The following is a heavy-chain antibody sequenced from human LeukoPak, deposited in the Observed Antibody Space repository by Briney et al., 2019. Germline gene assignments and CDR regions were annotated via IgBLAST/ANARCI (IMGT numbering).Heavy chain of an antibody. J-gene: IGHJ4*02. CDR2: INSNGGRT. Sequence: GGSLRLSCSASGFTFKRYAMHWVRQAPGKGLEYVSAINSNGGRTYYADSVKGRFTISRDNSKSTLFLQMSSLRVEDTAVYYCVKDLYYDNSGYYSGAFDYWGQGTLVTVSS. CDR1: GFTFKRYA. D-gene: IGHD3-22*01. V-gene: IGHV3-64D*06. CDR3: VKDLYYDNSGYYSGAFDY.